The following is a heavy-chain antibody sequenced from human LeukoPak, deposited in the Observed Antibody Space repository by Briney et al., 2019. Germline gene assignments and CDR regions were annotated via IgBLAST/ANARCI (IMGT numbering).Heavy chain of an antibody. D-gene: IGHD4-17*01. CDR2: IYYSGST. CDR3: ARAGYGDYEDSYYYMDV. Sequence: PSETLSLTCTVSGGSISSSSYYWGWIRQPPGKGLEWIGSIYYSGSTYYNPSLKSRVTISVDTSKNQFSLKLSSVTAADTAVYYCARAGYGDYEDSYYYMDVWGKGTTVTVSS. CDR1: GGSISSSSYY. V-gene: IGHV4-39*07. J-gene: IGHJ6*03.